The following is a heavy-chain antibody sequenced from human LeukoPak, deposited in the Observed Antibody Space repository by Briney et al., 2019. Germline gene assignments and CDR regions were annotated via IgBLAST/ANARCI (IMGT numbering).Heavy chain of an antibody. V-gene: IGHV4-61*08. D-gene: IGHD1-7*01. Sequence: PSQTLSLTCAVSGGSISSGGYSWSWIRQPPGKGLEWIGYIYYSGSTNYNPSLKSRVTISVDTSKNQFSLKLSSVTAADTAVYYCARGGGTSSFDLWGRGTLVTVSS. CDR2: IYYSGST. CDR3: ARGGGTSSFDL. J-gene: IGHJ2*01. CDR1: GGSISSGGYS.